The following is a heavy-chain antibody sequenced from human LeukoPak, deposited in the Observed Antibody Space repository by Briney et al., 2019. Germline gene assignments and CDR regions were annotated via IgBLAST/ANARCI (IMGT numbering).Heavy chain of an antibody. J-gene: IGHJ4*02. CDR1: GYTFTSYY. D-gene: IGHD6-13*01. V-gene: IGHV1-46*01. CDR3: ARDGRRIAAAANHFDY. Sequence: ASVKVSCKASGYTFTSYYMHWVGQAPGQGLEWMGVINPSGGSTSYAQKFQGRVTMTRDTSTSTVYMELSSLRSEDTAVYYCARDGRRIAAAANHFDYWGQGTLVTVSS. CDR2: INPSGGST.